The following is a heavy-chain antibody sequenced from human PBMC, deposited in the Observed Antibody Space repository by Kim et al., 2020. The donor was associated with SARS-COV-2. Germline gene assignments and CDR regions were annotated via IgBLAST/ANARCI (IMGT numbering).Heavy chain of an antibody. V-gene: IGHV1-46*01. CDR2: ITPTGISR. CDR3: ARVHGIVEAGLDYFDGMDV. J-gene: IGHJ6*02. D-gene: IGHD1-26*01. Sequence: ASVKVSCKASGYSFTSYFIHWVRQTPRQGLEWLGRITPTGISRTYAQRFEGRLTMTSDTSTTTVYMELGSLRSEDTAVYYCARVHGIVEAGLDYFDGMDVWGQGTTVTVSS. CDR1: GYSFTSYF.